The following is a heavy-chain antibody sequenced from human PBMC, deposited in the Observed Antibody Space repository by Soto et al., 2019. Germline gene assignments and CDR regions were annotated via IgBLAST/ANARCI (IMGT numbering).Heavy chain of an antibody. D-gene: IGHD3-16*01. CDR1: GFSFTSYA. Sequence: GGSLRLSXASSGFSFTSYAMSWVRQAPGKGLEWVSSMSGSGGNTYYADSVKGRFTFSRDNSKNTLYLQMNSLRAEDTAVYYCAKDLMITFGGVFPDFAFDHWGQGTLVTVSS. J-gene: IGHJ4*02. CDR3: AKDLMITFGGVFPDFAFDH. V-gene: IGHV3-23*01. CDR2: MSGSGGNT.